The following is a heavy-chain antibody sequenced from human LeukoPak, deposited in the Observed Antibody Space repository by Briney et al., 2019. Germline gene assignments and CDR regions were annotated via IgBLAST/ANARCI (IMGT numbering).Heavy chain of an antibody. CDR3: ARDSHIVVVPVAVQGWFDP. CDR2: ISGSSSYI. J-gene: IGHJ5*02. Sequence: SGGSLRLSCAASGFTFSSYSMNWVRQAPGKGLEWVSSISGSSSYIYYADSVKGRFTISRDNAKNSLYLQMNSLRAEDTAVYYCARDSHIVVVPVAVQGWFDPWGQGNLVTVSS. V-gene: IGHV3-21*01. CDR1: GFTFSSYS. D-gene: IGHD2-2*01.